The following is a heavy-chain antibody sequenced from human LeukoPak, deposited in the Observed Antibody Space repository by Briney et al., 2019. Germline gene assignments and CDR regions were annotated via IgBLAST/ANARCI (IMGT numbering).Heavy chain of an antibody. CDR1: GFTFSSYG. D-gene: IGHD6-19*01. V-gene: IGHV3-30*18. Sequence: GGSLRLSCAASGFTFSSYGMHWVRQAPGKGLEWVAVISYDGSNKYYADSVKGRFTISRDNSKNTLYLQTNSLSAEDTAVYYCAKGGSSGWPFDYWGQGTLVTVSS. CDR3: AKGGSSGWPFDY. J-gene: IGHJ4*02. CDR2: ISYDGSNK.